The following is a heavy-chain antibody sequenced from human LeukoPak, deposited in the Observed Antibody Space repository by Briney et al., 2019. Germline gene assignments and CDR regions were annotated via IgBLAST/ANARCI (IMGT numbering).Heavy chain of an antibody. CDR3: VKDLTPSYYYYGMDV. J-gene: IGHJ6*02. V-gene: IGHV3-30*18. Sequence: PGRSLRLSCAASGFTFSSYGMHWVRQAPGKGLEWVAVISYDGSNKYYADSVKGRFTISRDNSKNTLYLQMNSLRAEDTAVYYCVKDLTPSYYYYGMDVWGQGTTVTVSS. CDR2: ISYDGSNK. CDR1: GFTFSSYG.